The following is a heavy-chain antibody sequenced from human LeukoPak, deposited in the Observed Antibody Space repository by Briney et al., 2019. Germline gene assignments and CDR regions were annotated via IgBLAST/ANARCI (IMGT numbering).Heavy chain of an antibody. V-gene: IGHV3-74*01. Sequence: GGPLRLSCAASGFTFSTYAMNWVRQVPGKGLVWVSRIVSDGSNTNYADSVKGRFTISRDNAKNTLYLQMNSLRVEDTAVYYCARGRPHGNDYWGQGTLVTVSS. D-gene: IGHD4-23*01. CDR3: ARGRPHGNDY. CDR2: IVSDGSNT. J-gene: IGHJ4*02. CDR1: GFTFSTYA.